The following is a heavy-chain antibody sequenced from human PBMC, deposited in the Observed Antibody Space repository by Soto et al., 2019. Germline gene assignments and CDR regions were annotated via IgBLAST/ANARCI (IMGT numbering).Heavy chain of an antibody. CDR2: IPGGGGST. D-gene: IGHD2-15*01. J-gene: IGHJ6*02. Sequence: GGSLRLSCAASGFTFSTYVMNWVRQAPGQGLEWVSIIPGGGGSTYYADSVKGRFTISRDNSKNTLYLQMNSLRAEDTAVYYCARDRGYSNYYYYGMDVWGQGTTVTVSS. CDR1: GFTFSTYV. V-gene: IGHV3-23*01. CDR3: ARDRGYSNYYYYGMDV.